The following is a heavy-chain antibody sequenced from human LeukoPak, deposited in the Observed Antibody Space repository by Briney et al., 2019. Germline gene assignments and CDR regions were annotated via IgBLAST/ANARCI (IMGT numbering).Heavy chain of an antibody. D-gene: IGHD4-17*01. J-gene: IGHJ4*02. CDR1: GFTFTSYA. CDR2: ISGSGGST. Sequence: PGGSLRISCAASGFTFTSYAMSWVRQAQGKGLEWVSAISGSGGSTYYADTVKGRFTISRDNSKNTLYLQMNSLRAEDTAVYYCAKATSAYGDPLFDYWGQGTLVTVSS. CDR3: AKATSAYGDPLFDY. V-gene: IGHV3-23*01.